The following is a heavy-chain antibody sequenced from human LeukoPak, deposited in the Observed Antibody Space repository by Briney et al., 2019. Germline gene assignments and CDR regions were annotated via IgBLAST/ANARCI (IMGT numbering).Heavy chain of an antibody. CDR2: INPSGGST. Sequence: ASVKASCKASGYTFTSYYMHWVRQAPGQGLEWMGIINPSGGSTSYAQKFQGRVTMTRDMSTSTVYMELSSLRSEDTAVYYCARGGEAYYDSSGYYPDFDYWGQGTLVTVSS. V-gene: IGHV1-46*01. D-gene: IGHD3-22*01. CDR3: ARGGEAYYDSSGYYPDFDY. J-gene: IGHJ4*02. CDR1: GYTFTSYY.